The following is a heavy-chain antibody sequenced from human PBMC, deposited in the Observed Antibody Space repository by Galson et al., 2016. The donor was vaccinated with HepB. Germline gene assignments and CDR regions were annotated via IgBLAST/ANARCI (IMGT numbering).Heavy chain of an antibody. Sequence: SLRLSCAASGFTFSGYAMHWVRQAPGQGLEWVAVISYDGSNKYYADSVKGRFTTSRDNSKNTLYLQMNSLRAEDTAVYYCASLRSGSYAFDIWGQGTMVTVSS. CDR1: GFTFSGYA. V-gene: IGHV3-30*03. D-gene: IGHD3-22*01. J-gene: IGHJ3*02. CDR2: ISYDGSNK. CDR3: ASLRSGSYAFDI.